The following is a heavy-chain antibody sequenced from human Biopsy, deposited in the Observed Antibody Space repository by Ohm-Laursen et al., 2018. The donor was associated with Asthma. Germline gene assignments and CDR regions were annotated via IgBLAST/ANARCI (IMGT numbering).Heavy chain of an antibody. Sequence: SETLSLTCTVSGVSITSGGCCWNWIRQHPGMGLEWIGYIHHSGTSYFNLSLMSRVSFSRDTSKNQFSLRLSSVTAADTAMYYCARIPRRSGSYFVDYWGQGSLVPVPS. CDR1: GVSITSGGCC. V-gene: IGHV4-31*03. CDR3: ARIPRRSGSYFVDY. CDR2: IHHSGTS. D-gene: IGHD3-22*01. J-gene: IGHJ4*02.